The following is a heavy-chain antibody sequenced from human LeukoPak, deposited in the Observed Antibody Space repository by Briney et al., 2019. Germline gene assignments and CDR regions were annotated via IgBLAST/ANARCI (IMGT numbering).Heavy chain of an antibody. CDR1: GGSISSGDYY. J-gene: IGHJ4*02. Sequence: SETLSLTCTVSGGSISSGDYYWSWIRQPPGKGLEWIGYIYYSGRTYYNPSLKSRVTISVDTSKNQFALKLSSVTAADTAVYYCARGSGSYYKNFDYWGQGTLVTVSS. CDR3: ARGSGSYYKNFDY. CDR2: IYYSGRT. V-gene: IGHV4-30-4*01. D-gene: IGHD1-26*01.